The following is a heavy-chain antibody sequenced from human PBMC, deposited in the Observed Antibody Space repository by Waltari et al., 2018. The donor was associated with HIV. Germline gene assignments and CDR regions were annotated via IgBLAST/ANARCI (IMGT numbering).Heavy chain of an antibody. V-gene: IGHV3-49*04. CDR3: IRNQVFYFDY. Sequence: EVQLVESGGGLAQPGRSLRLSCLGSGFNFAAYSVSWVRQAPGKRLGWVGFIRSKPHGGTTEYAASVKGRFSISRDDSNNIAYLQMNSLTVEDTAVYYCIRNQVFYFDYWGQGALVTVSS. CDR2: IRSKPHGGTT. D-gene: IGHD3-10*01. CDR1: GFNFAAYS. J-gene: IGHJ4*02.